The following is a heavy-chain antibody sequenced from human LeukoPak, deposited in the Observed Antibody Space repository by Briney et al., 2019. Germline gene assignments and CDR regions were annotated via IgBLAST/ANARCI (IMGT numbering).Heavy chain of an antibody. CDR2: IYYSGTT. Sequence: KPSETLSLTCTVSGGSISSSGYYWAWIRQPPGKGLEWIGSIYYSGTTYYNPSLKSRVTISVDTSKNQFSLKLSSVTAADTAVYYCARVIWYYDSSGYLNWFDPWGQGTLVTVSS. V-gene: IGHV4-39*07. CDR3: ARVIWYYDSSGYLNWFDP. J-gene: IGHJ5*02. CDR1: GGSISSSGYY. D-gene: IGHD3-22*01.